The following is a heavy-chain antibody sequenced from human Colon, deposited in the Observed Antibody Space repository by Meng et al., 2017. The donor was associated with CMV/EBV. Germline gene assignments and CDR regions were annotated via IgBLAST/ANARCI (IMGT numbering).Heavy chain of an antibody. J-gene: IGHJ6*02. Sequence: SVKVSCKASGGTLSIYAINWVRQAPGQGLEWMGGIIPKLGIVNYAQRFQDRVTITADKSTDTVYMDLSSLRYGDTAVHYCARERRTIYGVTYYYYYYGLDVWGQGTTVTVSS. V-gene: IGHV1-69*10. CDR1: GGTLSIYA. CDR3: ARERRTIYGVTYYYYYYGLDV. D-gene: IGHD3-3*01. CDR2: IIPKLGIV.